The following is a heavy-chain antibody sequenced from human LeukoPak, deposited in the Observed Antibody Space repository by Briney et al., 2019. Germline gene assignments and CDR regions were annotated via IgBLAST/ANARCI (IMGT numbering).Heavy chain of an antibody. CDR3: AKDAFYRPFDP. CDR1: GFTFSSYS. CDR2: ISSSSSTI. J-gene: IGHJ5*02. Sequence: PGGSLRLSCAASGFTFSSYSMNWVRQAPGKGLEWVSYISSSSSTIYYADSVKGRFTISRDNAKNSLYLQMNSLRAEDTAVYYCAKDAFYRPFDPWGQGTLVTVSS. V-gene: IGHV3-48*01.